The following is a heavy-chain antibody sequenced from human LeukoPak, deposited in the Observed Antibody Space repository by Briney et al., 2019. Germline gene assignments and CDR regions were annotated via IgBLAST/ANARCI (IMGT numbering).Heavy chain of an antibody. CDR1: GGSISSYY. J-gene: IGHJ4*02. CDR2: IYYSGST. Sequence: SETLSLTCTVSGGSISSYYWSWIRQPPGKGLEWIGYIYYSGSTNYNPSLMSRVTISVDTSKNQFALKLSSVTAADTAVYYCAGQGVAAAGTSRFDYWVQGTLVTVSS. CDR3: AGQGVAAAGTSRFDY. D-gene: IGHD6-13*01. V-gene: IGHV4-59*08.